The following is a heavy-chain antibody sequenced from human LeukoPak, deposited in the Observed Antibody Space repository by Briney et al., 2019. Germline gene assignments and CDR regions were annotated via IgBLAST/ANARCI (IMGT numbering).Heavy chain of an antibody. D-gene: IGHD5-12*01. V-gene: IGHV4-39*07. CDR3: VRVLGVMNSGYPDY. J-gene: IGHJ4*02. CDR2: IYYSGST. Sequence: PSETLSLTCTVSGGSISSSSYYWGWIRQPPGKGLEWIGSIYYSGSTYYNPSLKSRVTISVDTSENQYSLKVRSVTAADTAVYYCVRVLGVMNSGYPDYWGQGTLVTVSS. CDR1: GGSISSSSYY.